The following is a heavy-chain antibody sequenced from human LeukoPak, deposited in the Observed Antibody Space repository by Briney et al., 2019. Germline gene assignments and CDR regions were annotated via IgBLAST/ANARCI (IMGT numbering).Heavy chain of an antibody. CDR3: ARGNPHEEMATIGGPNCFDY. CDR1: GGSFSGYY. CDR2: INHSGST. Sequence: SETLSLTCAVYGGSFSGYYWSWIRQPPGKGLEWIGEINHSGSTNYNPSLKSRVTISVDTSKNQFSLKLSSVTAADTAVYYCARGNPHEEMATIGGPNCFDYWGQGTLVTVSS. D-gene: IGHD5-24*01. V-gene: IGHV4-34*01. J-gene: IGHJ4*02.